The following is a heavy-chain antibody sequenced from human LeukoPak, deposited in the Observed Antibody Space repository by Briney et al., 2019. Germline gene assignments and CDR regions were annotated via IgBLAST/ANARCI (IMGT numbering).Heavy chain of an antibody. J-gene: IGHJ6*01. CDR3: ANSRGQFCSTTTCSVMDV. V-gene: IGHV3-30*02. Sequence: GGSLRLSCAASRFTFNTYDMHWVRQAPGKGLEWVAFIVYDGGNTYYADSVKGRFTISRDNSKDTLYLQMNGLRAEDTAVYYCANSRGQFCSTTTCSVMDVXXXGTTVTVSS. CDR1: RFTFNTYD. CDR2: IVYDGGNT. D-gene: IGHD2-2*01.